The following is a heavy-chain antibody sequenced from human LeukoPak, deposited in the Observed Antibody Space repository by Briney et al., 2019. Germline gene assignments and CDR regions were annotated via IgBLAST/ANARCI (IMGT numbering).Heavy chain of an antibody. J-gene: IGHJ6*02. CDR2: IYYSGST. CDR1: GGSISSGDYY. CDR3: ARIGSPVASEFYYYGMDV. Sequence: PSETLSLTCTVSGGSISSGDYYWSWIRQPPGKGLEWIGYIYYSGSTYYNPSLKSRVTISVDTSKNQFSLKLSSVTAADTAVYYCARIGSPVASEFYYYGMDVWGQGTTVTVSS. V-gene: IGHV4-30-4*01. D-gene: IGHD6-19*01.